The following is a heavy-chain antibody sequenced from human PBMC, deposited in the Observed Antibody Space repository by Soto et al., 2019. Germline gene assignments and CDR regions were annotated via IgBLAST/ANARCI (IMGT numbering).Heavy chain of an antibody. D-gene: IGHD2-2*01. V-gene: IGHV4-31*03. Sequence: SETLSLTCTVSGGSISSGGYYWSWIRQHPGKGLEWIGYIYYSGSTYYNPSLKSRVTISVDTSKKQISLKLSSVTAADTVVYYCAVVVVPAAKGAFDIWGQGTMVTVSS. J-gene: IGHJ3*02. CDR2: IYYSGST. CDR3: AVVVVPAAKGAFDI. CDR1: GGSISSGGYY.